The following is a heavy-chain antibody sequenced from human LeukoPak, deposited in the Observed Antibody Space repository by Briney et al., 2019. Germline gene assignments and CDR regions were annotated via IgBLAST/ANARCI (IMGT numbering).Heavy chain of an antibody. Sequence: GASVKVSCTVSGYTLTELSMHWVRQAPGKGLEWMGGFDPEDGETIYAQKFQGRVTMTEDTSTDTAYMELSSLRSEDTAVYYCATTAGSGYRFDYWGQGTLVTVSS. D-gene: IGHD3-22*01. CDR3: ATTAGSGYRFDY. V-gene: IGHV1-24*01. J-gene: IGHJ4*02. CDR1: GYTLTELS. CDR2: FDPEDGET.